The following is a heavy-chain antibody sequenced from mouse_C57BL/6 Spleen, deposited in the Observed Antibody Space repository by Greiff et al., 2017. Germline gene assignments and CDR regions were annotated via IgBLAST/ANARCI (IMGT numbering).Heavy chain of an antibody. CDR3: ARSDGSGAMDY. J-gene: IGHJ4*01. V-gene: IGHV14-2*01. Sequence: ELQLVESGAELVQPGASVKLSCTASGFNIKDYYMHWVKQRTEQGLEWIGRIDPEDGDTKYAPKCQGKATRTADTSSNTAYLQLSSLTSEDTAFYYCARSDGSGAMDYWGQGTSVTVSS. CDR2: IDPEDGDT. D-gene: IGHD2-3*01. CDR1: GFNIKDYY.